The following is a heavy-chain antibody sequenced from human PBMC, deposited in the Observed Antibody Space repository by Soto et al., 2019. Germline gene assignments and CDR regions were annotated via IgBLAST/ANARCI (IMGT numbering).Heavy chain of an antibody. V-gene: IGHV1-18*01. J-gene: IGHJ4*02. CDR2: ISAYNGNT. CDR3: ARVRYTRGAPAPIDY. Sequence: ASVKVSCKASGYTFTSYGISWVRKAPGQGLEWMGWISAYNGNTNYAQKLQGRVTMTTDTSTSTAYMELRSLRSDDTAVYYCARVRYTRGAPAPIDYWGQGTLVTVSS. D-gene: IGHD3-16*02. CDR1: GYTFTSYG.